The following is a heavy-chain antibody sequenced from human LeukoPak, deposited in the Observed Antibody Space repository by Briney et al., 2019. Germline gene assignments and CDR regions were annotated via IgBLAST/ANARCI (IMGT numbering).Heavy chain of an antibody. D-gene: IGHD3-10*01. V-gene: IGHV4-4*02. CDR2: IYHSGDT. J-gene: IGHJ4*02. CDR3: ARDLIVPDAMTGSGSYSTDY. Sequence: IPSETLSLTCAVSGDSINSSKWWNWVRQPPGQGLEWIAEIYHSGDTNYNPSLKSRVTISVDTSKNQFSLKLSSVTAADTAVYYCARDLIVPDAMTGSGSYSTDYWGQGTLATVSS. CDR1: GDSINSSKW.